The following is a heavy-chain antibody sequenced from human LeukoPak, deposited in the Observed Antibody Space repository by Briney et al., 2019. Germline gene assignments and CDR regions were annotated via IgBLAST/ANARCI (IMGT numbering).Heavy chain of an antibody. CDR1: GYTFTNYY. D-gene: IGHD5-12*01. Sequence: ASVKVSCKASGYTFTNYYMHWVRQAPGQGLEWMGWMNPNSGNTGYAQRFQGRVTMTRNTSISTAYMELSSLRSEDTAVYYCARSGVATIYSWFDPWGQGTLVTVSS. J-gene: IGHJ5*02. V-gene: IGHV1-8*02. CDR2: MNPNSGNT. CDR3: ARSGVATIYSWFDP.